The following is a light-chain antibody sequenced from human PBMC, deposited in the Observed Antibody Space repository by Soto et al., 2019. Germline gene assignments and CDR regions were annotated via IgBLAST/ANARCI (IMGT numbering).Light chain of an antibody. CDR1: QSVRSN. J-gene: IGKJ3*01. CDR2: GAS. CDR3: KKSNNWPRFT. Sequence: EIVMTQSPATLSVSPGERATLSCRASQSVRSNLAWYQQKPGHARRLLIYGASTRATGIPARFSGSGSGTECTLTSSSLQSEYFAVYYCKKSNNWPRFTFGPGTKVDIK. V-gene: IGKV3-15*01.